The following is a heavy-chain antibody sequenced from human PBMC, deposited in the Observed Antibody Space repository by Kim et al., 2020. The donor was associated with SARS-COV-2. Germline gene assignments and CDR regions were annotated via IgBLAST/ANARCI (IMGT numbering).Heavy chain of an antibody. CDR1: GGTFSSYA. J-gene: IGHJ4*02. D-gene: IGHD1-26*01. Sequence: SVKVSCKASGGTFSSYAISWVRQAPGQGLEWMGGIIPIFGTANYAQKFQGRVTITADESTSTAYMELSSLRSEDTAVYYCARVWEPLGGFDYWGQGTLVTVSS. V-gene: IGHV1-69*13. CDR2: IIPIFGTA. CDR3: ARVWEPLGGFDY.